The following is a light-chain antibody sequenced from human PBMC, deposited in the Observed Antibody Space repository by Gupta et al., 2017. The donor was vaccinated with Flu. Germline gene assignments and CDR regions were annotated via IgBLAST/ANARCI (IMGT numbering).Light chain of an antibody. V-gene: IGKV1-9*01. CDR2: AAS. CDR1: QGNRSY. CDR3: QRHKSYPMFT. Sequence: SFLSASVGDRVTITCRASQGNRSYLGWYKQNPGKAPKLLIYAASTWQRGVPSRFSGSGYGKEFTLTISSRQQEDFAAYYCQRHKSYPMFTFGDETTVDIK. J-gene: IGKJ3*01.